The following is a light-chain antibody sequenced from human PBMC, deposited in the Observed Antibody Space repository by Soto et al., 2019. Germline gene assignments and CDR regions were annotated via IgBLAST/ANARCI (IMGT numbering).Light chain of an antibody. CDR3: SSYTSSSTLRDVV. CDR2: DVS. V-gene: IGLV2-14*01. Sequence: QSALTQPASVSGSPGQSITISCTGTSSDVGGYNYVSWCQQHPGKAPKLMIYDVSNRPSGVSNRFSGSKSGNTASLTISGLQAEDEADYYCSSYTSSSTLRDVVFGGGTKVTVL. CDR1: SSDVGGYNY. J-gene: IGLJ2*01.